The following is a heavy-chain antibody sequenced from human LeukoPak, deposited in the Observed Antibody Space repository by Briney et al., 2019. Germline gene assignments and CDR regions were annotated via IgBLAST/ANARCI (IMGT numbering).Heavy chain of an antibody. CDR1: GFTFSSYG. Sequence: QPGGSLRLSCAASGFTFSSYGMHWVRQAPGKGLEWVAVIWYDGSNKYYADSVKGRFTISRDNSKNTLYLQMNSLRADDTAVYYCASHYDSSGKPFDYWGQGTLVTVSS. J-gene: IGHJ4*02. CDR2: IWYDGSNK. V-gene: IGHV3-33*01. CDR3: ASHYDSSGKPFDY. D-gene: IGHD3-22*01.